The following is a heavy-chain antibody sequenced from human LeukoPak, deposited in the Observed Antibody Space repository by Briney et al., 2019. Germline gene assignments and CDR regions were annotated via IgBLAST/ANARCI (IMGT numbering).Heavy chain of an antibody. D-gene: IGHD3-22*01. Sequence: GGSLRLSCAASGFTFSSYAMRWVRQAPGKGLEWVAVISYDGSNKYYADSVKGRFTISRDNSKNTLYLQMHSLRAEETAVYYCARAWSDYYDSGGYYPCGDCYGMDVCVQGTKLSVS. CDR2: ISYDGSNK. J-gene: IGHJ6*02. V-gene: IGHV3-30-3*01. CDR3: ARAWSDYYDSGGYYPCGDCYGMDV. CDR1: GFTFSSYA.